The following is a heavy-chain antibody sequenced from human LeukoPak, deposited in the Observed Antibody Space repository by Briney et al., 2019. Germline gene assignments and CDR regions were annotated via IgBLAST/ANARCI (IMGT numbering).Heavy chain of an antibody. CDR3: AKHRFESGGYHSTD. D-gene: IGHD3-22*01. CDR1: GFIFSSYS. Sequence: HPGGSLRLSCAASGFIFSSYSMNWVRQAPGKGLAWVSTISGGSGSTYCADSVKGRFTISRDNSKNTLYLQMNSLRDEDTAVYYCAKHRFESGGYHSTDWGQGTLVTVSS. V-gene: IGHV3-23*01. J-gene: IGHJ4*02. CDR2: ISGGSGST.